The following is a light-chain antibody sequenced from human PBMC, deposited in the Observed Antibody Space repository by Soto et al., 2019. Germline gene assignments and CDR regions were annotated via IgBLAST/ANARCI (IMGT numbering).Light chain of an antibody. J-gene: IGLJ1*01. Sequence: QSVLAQPASVSGSPGQSITISCTGTSSDVGGYNYVSWYQQHPGKAPKVMIYDASNRPSGVSNRFSGSKSGNTASLTISGLQAEDGADYFCSSYTSSGTYVFGTGTKVTV. CDR1: SSDVGGYNY. V-gene: IGLV2-14*01. CDR3: SSYTSSGTYV. CDR2: DAS.